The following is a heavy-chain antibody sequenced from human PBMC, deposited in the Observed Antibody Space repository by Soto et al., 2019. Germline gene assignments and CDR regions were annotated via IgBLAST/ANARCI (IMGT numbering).Heavy chain of an antibody. CDR3: ARGLFSENYYSGGWYYFDY. Sequence: QVQLQQWGAGLLKPSETLSLNCAVYGGSFSGYSWTWIRQSPGKGLEWIGQINDSGSTTNNPSLKSRVTISLGTSKNQFSLELSSVTAADTAVYYCARGLFSENYYSGGWYYFDYWGQGTLVTVSS. CDR2: INDSGST. D-gene: IGHD1-26*01. J-gene: IGHJ4*02. V-gene: IGHV4-34*01. CDR1: GGSFSGYS.